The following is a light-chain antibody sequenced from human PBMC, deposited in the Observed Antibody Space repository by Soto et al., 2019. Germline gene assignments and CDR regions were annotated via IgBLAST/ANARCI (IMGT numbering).Light chain of an antibody. CDR3: QQLNS. Sequence: DIQLTQSPSFLSASVGDRVTITCRASQGISSYLAWYQQKPGKAPKLLIYAASTLQSGVPSRFSGSGSGTEFTLTISSLQPEDFATYYCQQLNSFDQGTKLEIK. CDR1: QGISSY. J-gene: IGKJ2*01. CDR2: AAS. V-gene: IGKV1-9*01.